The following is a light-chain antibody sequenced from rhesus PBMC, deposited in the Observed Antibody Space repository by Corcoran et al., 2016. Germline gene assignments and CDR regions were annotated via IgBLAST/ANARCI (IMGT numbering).Light chain of an antibody. J-gene: IGKJ1*01. CDR3: QQDTSRPWT. CDR2: KAS. Sequence: DIQMTQSPSSLSASVGDTVTITCRASQGISGWLVWYQQKPGKALNLLIYKASSLQRGVPSRFSGSGAWTYFTLTINNLQSEDFATYNCQQDTSRPWTFGQGTKVEIK. V-gene: IGKV1-22*01. CDR1: QGISGW.